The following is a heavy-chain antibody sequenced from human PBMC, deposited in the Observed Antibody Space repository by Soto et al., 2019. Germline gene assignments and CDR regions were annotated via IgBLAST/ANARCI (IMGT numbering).Heavy chain of an antibody. J-gene: IGHJ5*02. CDR3: ARVETGYCSSTSCYSINWFDP. D-gene: IGHD2-2*01. V-gene: IGHV1-69*02. CDR1: GGTFSSYT. CDR2: IIPILGIA. Sequence: ASVKVSCKASGGTFSSYTISWVRQAPGQGLEWMGRIIPILGIANYAQKFQGRVTITADKSTSTAYMELSSLRSEDTAVYYCARVETGYCSSTSCYSINWFDPWGQGTLVTVSS.